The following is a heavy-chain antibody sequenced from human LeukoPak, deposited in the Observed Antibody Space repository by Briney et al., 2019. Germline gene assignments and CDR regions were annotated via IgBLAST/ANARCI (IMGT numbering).Heavy chain of an antibody. Sequence: SETLSLTCTVSGGSVSSGSYYWSWIRQPPGKGLEWIGYIYYSGSTNYNPSLKSRVTISVDTSKNQFSLKLSSVTAADTAVYYCARGAVVPAAYNWFDPWGQGTLVTVSS. CDR1: GGSVSSGSYY. CDR2: IYYSGST. CDR3: ARGAVVPAAYNWFDP. V-gene: IGHV4-61*01. D-gene: IGHD2-2*01. J-gene: IGHJ5*02.